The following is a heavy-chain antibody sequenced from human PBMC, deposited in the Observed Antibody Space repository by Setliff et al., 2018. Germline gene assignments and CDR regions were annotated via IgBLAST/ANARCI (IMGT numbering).Heavy chain of an antibody. CDR3: ASWGSAIAFDL. J-gene: IGHJ3*01. CDR2: ISRSGAT. V-gene: IGHV4-31*01. D-gene: IGHD3-16*01. CDR1: GDSILSPTYT. Sequence: PSETLSLTCSVSGDSILSPTYTWTWIRQLPGKGLEWIGYISRSGATSYNPSLKQQITISLDTSKNQFSLKLSPVTAADTAIYYCASWGSAIAFDLWGQGTVVTVSS.